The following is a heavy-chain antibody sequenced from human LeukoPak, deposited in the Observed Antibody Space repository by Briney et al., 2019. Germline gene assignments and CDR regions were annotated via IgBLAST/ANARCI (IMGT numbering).Heavy chain of an antibody. CDR3: ARDILPHGSGSLTLDY. Sequence: SETLSLTCSVSGGSISSYHWSWIRQPAGKGLEWIGRFYTGGSTNYNPSLKSRVTISVDTSKNQFSLKLSSVTAADTAVYYCARDILPHGSGSLTLDYWGQGTLVTVSS. CDR2: FYTGGST. CDR1: GGSISSYH. D-gene: IGHD3-10*01. J-gene: IGHJ4*02. V-gene: IGHV4-4*07.